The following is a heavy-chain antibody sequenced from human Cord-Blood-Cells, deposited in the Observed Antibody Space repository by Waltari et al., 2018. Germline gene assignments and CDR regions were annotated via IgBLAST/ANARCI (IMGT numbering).Heavy chain of an antibody. D-gene: IGHD3-10*01. V-gene: IGHV4-34*01. CDR2: INHSGST. CDR3: ARLEKGGSGRLIDY. Sequence: QVQLQQWGAGLLKPSETLSLTCAVYGGSFSGSYWSWLRQPPGKGLEWIGEINHSGSTNYNPSLKSRVTISVDTSKNQFSLKLSSVTAADTAVYYCARLEKGGSGRLIDYWGQGTLVTVSS. J-gene: IGHJ4*02. CDR1: GGSFSGSY.